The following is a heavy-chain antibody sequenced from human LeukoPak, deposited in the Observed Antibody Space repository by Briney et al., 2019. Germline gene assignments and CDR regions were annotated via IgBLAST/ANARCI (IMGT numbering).Heavy chain of an antibody. CDR3: PRGSSGPDY. J-gene: IGHJ4*02. CDR1: GFTFTNHA. D-gene: IGHD6-19*01. CDR2: ISASGGST. V-gene: IGHV3-23*01. Sequence: GGSLRLSSAASGFTFTNHAMDWVRQAPGKGLEWVSSISASGGSTYYADSVKGRFTISRDNSKNTLHLQMNSLRAEDTAVYYCPRGSSGPDYWGQGTLVTVSS.